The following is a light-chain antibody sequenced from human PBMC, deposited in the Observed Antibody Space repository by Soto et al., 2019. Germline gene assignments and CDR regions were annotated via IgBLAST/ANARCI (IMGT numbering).Light chain of an antibody. J-gene: IGLJ2*01. CDR3: SSYTTYSSLVV. CDR2: EVS. Sequence: QSVLTQPASVSGSPGQSITISCTGTSSDVGGFDYVSWYQQHPGKAPKLMIYEVSTRPSGVSNRFSGSKSGNTASLTISGLQADDEAEYYCSSYTTYSSLVVFGGGTKLTVL. V-gene: IGLV2-14*01. CDR1: SSDVGGFDY.